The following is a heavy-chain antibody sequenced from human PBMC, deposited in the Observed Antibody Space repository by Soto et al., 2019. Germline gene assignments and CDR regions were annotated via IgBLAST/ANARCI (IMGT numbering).Heavy chain of an antibody. CDR3: ARFDRQDSSSWPSFFDY. J-gene: IGHJ4*02. Sequence: TSETLSLTCTVSGGSISSGGYYWSWIRQYPGKGLEWIGYIYYSGSTYYNPSLKSRVTISVDTSKNQFSLKLSSVTAADTAVYYCARFDRQDSSSWPSFFDYWGQGTLVTVSS. V-gene: IGHV4-31*03. CDR2: IYYSGST. D-gene: IGHD6-13*01. CDR1: GGSISSGGYY.